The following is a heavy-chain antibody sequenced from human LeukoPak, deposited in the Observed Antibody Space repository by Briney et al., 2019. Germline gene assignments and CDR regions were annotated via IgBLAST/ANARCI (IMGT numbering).Heavy chain of an antibody. Sequence: GSLRLSCAASGFTFSSYEMNWVRQAPGKGLEWVSYISSSGSTIYYADSVKSRFTISRDNAKNSLYLQMNSLRAEDTAVYYCARGGDYYGSYNWFDPWGQGTLVTVSS. CDR1: GFTFSSYE. D-gene: IGHD3-10*01. CDR2: ISSSGSTI. CDR3: ARGGDYYGSYNWFDP. J-gene: IGHJ5*02. V-gene: IGHV3-48*03.